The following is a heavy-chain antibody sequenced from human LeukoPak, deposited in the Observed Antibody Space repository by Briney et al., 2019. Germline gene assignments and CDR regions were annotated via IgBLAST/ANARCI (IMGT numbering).Heavy chain of an antibody. J-gene: IGHJ4*02. CDR3: ARGPAAGSDY. V-gene: IGHV3-30*02. Sequence: HPGGSLRLSCAASGFTFSSYGMHWVRQAPGKGLEWAAFIRYDGSNKYYADSVKGRFTISRDNSKNTLYLQMNSLRAEDTALYHCARGPAAGSDYWGQGTLVTVSS. CDR2: IRYDGSNK. CDR1: GFTFSSYG. D-gene: IGHD6-13*01.